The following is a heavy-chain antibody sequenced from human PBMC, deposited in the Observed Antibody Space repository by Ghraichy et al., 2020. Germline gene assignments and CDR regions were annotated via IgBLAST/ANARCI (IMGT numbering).Heavy chain of an antibody. J-gene: IGHJ5*02. CDR3: AKNGKVWTAVTSRWDL. CDR1: GFTFSSYA. V-gene: IGHV3-23*01. D-gene: IGHD3/OR15-3a*01. CDR2: ISGSGADR. Sequence: LSLTCAAFGFTFSSYAMTWVRQAPGKGLEWVSSISGSGADRNYADSVKGRFTISRDNSQNTLYLQMNSLTADDTALYYCAKNGKVWTAVTSRWDLWGQGTLVTVSS.